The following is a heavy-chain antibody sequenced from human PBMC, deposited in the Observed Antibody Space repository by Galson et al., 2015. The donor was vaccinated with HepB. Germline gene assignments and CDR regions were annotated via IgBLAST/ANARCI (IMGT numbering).Heavy chain of an antibody. J-gene: IGHJ5*02. V-gene: IGHV3-23*01. CDR2: CGSGNSE. Sequence: SLRLSCAASGFTFSDFAMVWVRQAPGVGLEWVSTCGSGNSEYYADSVKGRFTISRDNSRNTLYLQMNSMSAEDTAVYYCAKWRLSERWFDPWGQGTLVTVSS. CDR1: GFTFSDFA. D-gene: IGHD1-1*01. CDR3: AKWRLSERWFDP.